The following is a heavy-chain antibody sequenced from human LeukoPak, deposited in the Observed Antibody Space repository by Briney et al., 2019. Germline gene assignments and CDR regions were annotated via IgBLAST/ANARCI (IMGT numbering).Heavy chain of an antibody. D-gene: IGHD2-2*01. V-gene: IGHV3-48*03. CDR1: GFTFSSYE. CDR3: ARVGVPAARRGWFDP. Sequence: GGALRLSCAASGFTFSSYEMNWVRQAPGKGLEGVSYISSSGSTIYYADSVKGRFTISRDNANNSLYLQMNSLRAEDTAVYYCARVGVPAARRGWFDPWGQGTLVTVSS. CDR2: ISSSGSTI. J-gene: IGHJ5*02.